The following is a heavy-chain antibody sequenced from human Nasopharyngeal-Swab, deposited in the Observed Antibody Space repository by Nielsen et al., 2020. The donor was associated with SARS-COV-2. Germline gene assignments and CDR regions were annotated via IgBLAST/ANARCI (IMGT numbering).Heavy chain of an antibody. CDR2: ISYDGSNI. D-gene: IGHD4-23*01. CDR1: GLSFSRYA. J-gene: IGHJ4*02. Sequence: GESLKISYVGSGLSFSRYAMHWVRQAPGKGPECVALISYDGSNIQYADSVRGRFTISRDNPKNTLYLQMNSLTTDDTAVYYCARDEVQQGTTTVGYLDYWGQGTLVTVSP. CDR3: ARDEVQQGTTTVGYLDY. V-gene: IGHV3-30*04.